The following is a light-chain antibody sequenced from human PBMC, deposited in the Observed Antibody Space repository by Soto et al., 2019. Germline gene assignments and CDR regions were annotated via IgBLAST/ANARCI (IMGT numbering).Light chain of an antibody. J-gene: IGLJ1*01. CDR1: SSDVGGYNY. Sequence: QSALTQPASVSGSPGQSITISCTGTSSDVGGYNYVSWYQHHPGKAPKLMIYEVSNRPSGVSIRFSGSKSGNTASLTLSGLQAEDEADYYCSSYTSSSTLYVFGTGTKVTVL. CDR3: SSYTSSSTLYV. V-gene: IGLV2-14*01. CDR2: EVS.